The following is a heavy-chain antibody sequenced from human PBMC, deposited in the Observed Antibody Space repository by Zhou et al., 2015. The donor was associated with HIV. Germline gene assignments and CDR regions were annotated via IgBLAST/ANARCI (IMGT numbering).Heavy chain of an antibody. CDR1: GGTFSGSD. CDR2: ITPMFDIK. J-gene: IGHJ3*02. V-gene: IGHV1-69*17. CDR3: ARSSVNHDYAFDI. D-gene: IGHD3-22*01. Sequence: LVQSGTEVRKPGSSVKISCKASGGTFSGSDISWVRQAPGQGLEWMGGITPMFDIKNYAQRFRARLNISVDQSTSTAYMELSSLTSEDXAIYFCARSSVNHDYAFDIWGQGTKVIVSS.